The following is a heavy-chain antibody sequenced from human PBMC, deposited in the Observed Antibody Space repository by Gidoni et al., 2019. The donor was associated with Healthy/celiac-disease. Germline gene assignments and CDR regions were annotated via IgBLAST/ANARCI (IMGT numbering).Heavy chain of an antibody. CDR1: GFTFSSYA. CDR2: SSGSGGST. D-gene: IGHD6-13*01. J-gene: IGHJ4*02. V-gene: IGHV3-23*01. CDR3: AKTAGAAAGLYYFDY. Sequence: EVQLLESGGGLVQPGGSLRLSCEASGFTFSSYAMSWVRQAPGKGLEWFSASSGSGGSTYYADSVKGRFTISRDNSKNTLYLQMNSLRAEDTAVYYCAKTAGAAAGLYYFDYWGQGTLVTVSS.